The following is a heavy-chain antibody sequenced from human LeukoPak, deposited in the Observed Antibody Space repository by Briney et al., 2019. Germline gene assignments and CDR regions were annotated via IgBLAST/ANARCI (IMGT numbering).Heavy chain of an antibody. CDR3: ARDGPAQMVDFDY. V-gene: IGHV1-2*04. J-gene: IGHJ4*02. CDR2: IHPNNGAT. D-gene: IGHD3-10*01. Sequence: ASVKVSCKASGYTFTGSGWYLYWLRQAPGQGLECVGWIHPNNGATLHAQKFQGWVAMTTDTSISTAYMELSRLRPDDTAMYYCARDGPAQMVDFDYWGQGTLVTVSS. CDR1: GYTFTGSGWY.